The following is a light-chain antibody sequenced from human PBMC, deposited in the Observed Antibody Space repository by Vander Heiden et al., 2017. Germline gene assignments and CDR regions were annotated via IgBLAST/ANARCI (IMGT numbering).Light chain of an antibody. CDR1: QLGDKY. J-gene: IGLJ2*01. Sequence: SYELTQPPSVSVSPGQTASITCSGDQLGDKYACWYQQKPGQSPVLVIYQDSKRPSGIPERFSGSNSGNTATLTISGTQAMDEADYYCQAWDSSRVVFGGGTKLTVL. CDR3: QAWDSSRVV. V-gene: IGLV3-1*01. CDR2: QDS.